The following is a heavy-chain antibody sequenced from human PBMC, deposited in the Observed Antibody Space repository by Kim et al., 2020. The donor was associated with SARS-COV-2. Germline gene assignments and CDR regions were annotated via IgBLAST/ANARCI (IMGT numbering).Heavy chain of an antibody. D-gene: IGHD3-10*01. CDR3: ARDWVQKNYYGSGRYYY. J-gene: IGHJ4*02. Sequence: ASVKVSCKASGYTFTSYGISWVRQAPGQGLEWMGWISAYNGNTNYAQQLQGRVTMTTDTAASTAYMELRSLRSDDTAVYYCARDWVQKNYYGSGRYYYWGQETLVTFSS. CDR2: ISAYNGNT. CDR1: GYTFTSYG. V-gene: IGHV1-18*01.